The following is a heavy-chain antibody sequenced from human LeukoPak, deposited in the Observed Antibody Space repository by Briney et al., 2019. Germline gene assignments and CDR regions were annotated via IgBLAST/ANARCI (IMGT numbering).Heavy chain of an antibody. D-gene: IGHD1-1*01. CDR2: ISTYKSHT. V-gene: IGHV1-18*01. CDR1: GYTFSDYTFTIYG. CDR3: AREDNDDYYYYGMDV. J-gene: IGHJ6*02. Sequence: ASVKVSCKASGYTFSDYTFTIYGISWVRQAPGQGLEWMGWISTYKSHTNYAQKFQGRVTMITDTSTNTAYMELRSLRSDDTAVYYCAREDNDDYYYYGMDVWGQGTAVTVSS.